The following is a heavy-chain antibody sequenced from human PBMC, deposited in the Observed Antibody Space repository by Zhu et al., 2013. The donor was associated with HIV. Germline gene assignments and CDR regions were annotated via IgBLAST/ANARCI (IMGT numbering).Heavy chain of an antibody. CDR1: GYIFTNNG. CDR3: ASRVGGTLGY. V-gene: IGHV1-18*01. CDR2: ISGYNGNT. Sequence: VQLVQSGAEVKKPGAPVRVSCKASGYIFTNNGISWVRQAPGQGLEWMGWISGYNGNTNYAQKLQGRVTMTTDTATSTAYMELRSLRSEDTAMYYCASRVGGTLGYWGQGNPGHRSPQ. J-gene: IGHJ4*02. D-gene: IGHD1-26*01.